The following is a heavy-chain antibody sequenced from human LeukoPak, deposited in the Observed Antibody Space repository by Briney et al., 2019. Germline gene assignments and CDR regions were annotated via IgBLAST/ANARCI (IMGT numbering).Heavy chain of an antibody. V-gene: IGHV3-30*01. CDR3: ARDSAEGYYYYMDV. Sequence: PGRSLRLSCAASGFTFSSYAMHWVRQAPGKGLEWVAVISYDGSNKYYADSVKGRFTISRDNSKYTLYLQMNSLRAEDTAVYYCARDSAEGYYYYMDVWGKGTTVTVSS. J-gene: IGHJ6*03. CDR1: GFTFSSYA. CDR2: ISYDGSNK.